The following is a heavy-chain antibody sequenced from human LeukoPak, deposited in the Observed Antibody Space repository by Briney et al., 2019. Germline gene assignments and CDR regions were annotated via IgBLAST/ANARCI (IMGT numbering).Heavy chain of an antibody. V-gene: IGHV1-8*01. CDR3: ARGPPNWGYDY. D-gene: IGHD7-27*01. CDR2: MSPNSGDT. J-gene: IGHJ4*02. Sequence: XXXXDFNWVRQATXQXXXWMGWMSPNSGDTGYAQKFQDRVTMTRNTSISTAYMELSSLRSDDTAVYYCARGPPNWGYDYWGPGTLVTVSS. CDR1: XXXXD.